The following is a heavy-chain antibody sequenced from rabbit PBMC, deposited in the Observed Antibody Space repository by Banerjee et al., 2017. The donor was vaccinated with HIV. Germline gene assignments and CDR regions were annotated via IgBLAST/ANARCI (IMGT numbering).Heavy chain of an antibody. CDR3: ARDFDL. CDR2: IYNGDGST. CDR1: GFSLSNSYY. V-gene: IGHV1S45*01. Sequence: QEKLEEYGVDLVKPEGFLTLPCTASGFSLSNSYYMCWVRQDLGNGLDWIACIYNGDGSTYYSSWAQGRFTISNSSSTPLTLLMSSLPSPFPPPFFSARDFDLWGPGTLVTVS. J-gene: IGHJ4*01.